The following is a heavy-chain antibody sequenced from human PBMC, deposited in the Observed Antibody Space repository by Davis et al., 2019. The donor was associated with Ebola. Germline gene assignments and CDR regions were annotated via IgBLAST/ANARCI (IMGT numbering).Heavy chain of an antibody. D-gene: IGHD2-2*01. J-gene: IGHJ6*02. Sequence: GESLKISCAASGFTFSSYSMNWVRQAPGKGLEWVPSISSSSSYIYYADSVKGRFTISRDNAKNSLYLQMNSLRAEDTAVYYCARGSGSCTSFSCYDNFHYGLDVWGQGTTVTVSS. CDR1: GFTFSSYS. CDR2: ISSSSSYI. CDR3: ARGSGSCTSFSCYDNFHYGLDV. V-gene: IGHV3-21*01.